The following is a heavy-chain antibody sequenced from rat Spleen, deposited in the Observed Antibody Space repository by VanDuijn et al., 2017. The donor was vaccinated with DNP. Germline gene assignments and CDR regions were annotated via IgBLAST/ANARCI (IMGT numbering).Heavy chain of an antibody. CDR1: GSSISSNY. V-gene: IGHV3-1*01. D-gene: IGHD1-11*01. CDR2: ISYSGST. CDR3: ARGLNYGGYNYYWYFDF. Sequence: EVQLQESGPGLVKPSQSLSLTCSVTGSSISSNYWGWIRIFPGSKMEWMGYISYSGSTGYNPSLKSRISITRDTSKNQFFLQLNSVTTEDTATYYCARGLNYGGYNYYWYFDFWGPGTMVTVSS. J-gene: IGHJ1*01.